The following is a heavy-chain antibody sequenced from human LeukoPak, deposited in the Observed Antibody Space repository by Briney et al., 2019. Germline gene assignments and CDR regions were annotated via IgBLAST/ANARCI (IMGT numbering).Heavy chain of an antibody. CDR1: GGSISNYY. CDR3: ARGASGSSLSGFDI. V-gene: IGHV4-4*07. D-gene: IGHD1-26*01. Sequence: KPSETLSLTCTVSGGSISNYYWNWIRQPAGKGLQWIGHISTSGSTDYSPSLKSRVTMSIDTSKNQFSLNLSSVTAADTAVYYCARGASGSSLSGFDIWGQGTMVTVSS. CDR2: ISTSGST. J-gene: IGHJ3*02.